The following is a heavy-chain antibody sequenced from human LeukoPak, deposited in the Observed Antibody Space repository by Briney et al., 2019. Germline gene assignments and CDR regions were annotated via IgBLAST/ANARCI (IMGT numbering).Heavy chain of an antibody. V-gene: IGHV4-59*01. Sequence: SETLSLTCTVSGGSISSYYWSWIRQPPGKGLEWIGYIYYSGSTNYNPSLKSRVTISVDTSKNQFSLKLSSATAADTAVYYCAVGLGWAAAGPFDYWGQGTLVTVSS. D-gene: IGHD6-13*01. CDR1: GGSISSYY. CDR2: IYYSGST. J-gene: IGHJ4*02. CDR3: AVGLGWAAAGPFDY.